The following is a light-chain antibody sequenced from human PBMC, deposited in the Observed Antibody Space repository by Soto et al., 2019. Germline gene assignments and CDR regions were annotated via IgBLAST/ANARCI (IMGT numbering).Light chain of an antibody. Sequence: EIVLTQSPATLSLSPGERATLSCRASQSISRYLAWYQQKPGQAPSLLIYEVSNRATGIPARFSGSGSGTDFTLTISNLEPEDFAIYYCQQRSNWPPALTFGGGTKVEI. CDR3: QQRSNWPPALT. V-gene: IGKV3-11*01. CDR1: QSISRY. CDR2: EVS. J-gene: IGKJ4*01.